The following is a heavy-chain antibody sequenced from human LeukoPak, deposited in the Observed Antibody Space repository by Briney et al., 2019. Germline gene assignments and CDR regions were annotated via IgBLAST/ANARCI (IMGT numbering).Heavy chain of an antibody. CDR3: AKVLCGDHDAFDI. CDR2: ISGSGGIT. CDR1: GFTFSSYA. Sequence: QPGGSLRLSCSASGFTFSSYAMSWVRQAPGKGLEWVSLISGSGGITYYADSVKGRFTISGDNSKNTVYMQMNSLRAEDAAVYYCAKVLCGDHDAFDIWGQGTMVTVSS. D-gene: IGHD4-17*01. J-gene: IGHJ3*02. V-gene: IGHV3-23*01.